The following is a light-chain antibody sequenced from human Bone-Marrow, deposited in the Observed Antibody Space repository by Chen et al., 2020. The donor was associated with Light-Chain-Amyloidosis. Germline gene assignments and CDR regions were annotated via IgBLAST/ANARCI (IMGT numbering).Light chain of an antibody. V-gene: IGLV3-21*02. J-gene: IGLJ3*02. CDR2: DDS. CDR1: NIGSTS. Sequence: SYVLTQPPSASVAPGQTATIACGGNNIGSTSVHWYQQTPCQAPLLVVYDDSDRPSGIPERLSGSNSGNTATLTISRVEAGDEADYYCQVWDRSSDRPVFGGGTKLTVL. CDR3: QVWDRSSDRPV.